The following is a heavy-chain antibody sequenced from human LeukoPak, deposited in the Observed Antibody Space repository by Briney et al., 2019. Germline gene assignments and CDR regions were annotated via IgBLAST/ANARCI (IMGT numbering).Heavy chain of an antibody. CDR3: ANEVIRDHFYYYMDV. CDR1: GGSISSSGYY. D-gene: IGHD3-10*01. Sequence: SETLSLTCTVSGGSISSSGYYWGWIRQPPGKGLEWIGTIYYSGSTFYNPSLKSRVTISVDTSKNQFSLKLTSVTAADTAVYYCANEVIRDHFYYYMDVWGKGTTVTISS. CDR2: IYYSGST. J-gene: IGHJ6*03. V-gene: IGHV4-39*07.